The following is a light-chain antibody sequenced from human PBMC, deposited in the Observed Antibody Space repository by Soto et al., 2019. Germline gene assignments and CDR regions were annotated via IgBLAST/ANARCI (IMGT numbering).Light chain of an antibody. Sequence: EIVLTQSPGTLSLSPGERATLSCRASQSIGSSNLAWYQQRYGQAPRLLIYGASSRATDIPDRFSGSGSGTDFTLTINRLEAEDSAVYYCQQYGSSPSVTFGQGTRLEIQ. CDR2: GAS. CDR3: QQYGSSPSVT. J-gene: IGKJ5*01. CDR1: QSIGSSN. V-gene: IGKV3-20*01.